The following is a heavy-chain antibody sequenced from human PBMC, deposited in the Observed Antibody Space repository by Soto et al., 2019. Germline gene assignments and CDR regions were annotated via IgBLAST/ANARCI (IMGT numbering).Heavy chain of an antibody. CDR1: GFTFSSYW. CDR3: ARGAAAGRYGMDV. D-gene: IGHD6-13*01. CDR2: LNHDGHED. Sequence: SGGSLRLSCAVFGFTFSSYWMNWVRRSPGKGLEWVAHLNHDGHEDNLLNSVKGRFTISTDNAKNSLFLQMNSLRVDDTAVYYCARGAAAGRYGMDVWGQGTTVTVSS. J-gene: IGHJ6*02. V-gene: IGHV3-7*01.